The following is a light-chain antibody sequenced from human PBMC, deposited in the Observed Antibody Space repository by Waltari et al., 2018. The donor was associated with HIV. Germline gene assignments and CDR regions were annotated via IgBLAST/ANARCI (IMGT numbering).Light chain of an antibody. CDR2: GNN. CDR1: TFNLGNNL. CDR3: AAWDDSLTGWV. J-gene: IGLJ3*02. Sequence: QSVLIQPPSASGTPGQRVTIPCSGSTFNLGNNLVYWYMQLPGTAPRLLIDGNNPRPSGFPDRFSTSKSGTSASLAISGLRSEDEVDYYCAAWDDSLTGWVFGGGTKLTVL. V-gene: IGLV1-47*01.